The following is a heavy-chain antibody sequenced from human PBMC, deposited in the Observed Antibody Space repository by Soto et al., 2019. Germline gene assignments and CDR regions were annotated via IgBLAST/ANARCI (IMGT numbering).Heavy chain of an antibody. J-gene: IGHJ5*02. CDR2: IYATGST. CDR1: GASLAGYG. CDR3: VRDGTKNLRDWFDP. D-gene: IGHD1-1*01. Sequence: LETLSLTCNVSGASLAGYGLSWIRQPPGKGLEWIGRIYATGSTDYNPSLKSRLTMSVDMSKKQFSLTLRSVTAADTAMYYCVRDGTKNLRDWFDPWGQGILVTVSS. V-gene: IGHV4-4*07.